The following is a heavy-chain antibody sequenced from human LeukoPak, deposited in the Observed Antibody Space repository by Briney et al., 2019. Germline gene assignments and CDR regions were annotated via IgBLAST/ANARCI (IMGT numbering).Heavy chain of an antibody. CDR1: GYTFTSYG. J-gene: IGHJ4*02. Sequence: EASVKVSCKASGYTFTSYGVSWVRQAPGQGLEWMGWISAYNGNTNYAQKLQGRVTMTTDTSTSTAYMELKSLRSDDTAVYYCARVVAGSSGLYYFDYWGQGTLITVSS. CDR2: ISAYNGNT. V-gene: IGHV1-18*01. CDR3: ARVVAGSSGLYYFDY. D-gene: IGHD3-22*01.